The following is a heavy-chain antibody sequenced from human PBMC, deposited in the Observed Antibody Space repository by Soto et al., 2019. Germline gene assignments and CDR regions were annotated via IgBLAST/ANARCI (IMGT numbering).Heavy chain of an antibody. CDR3: AREGPNHRLS. Sequence: XSVKVSFNAYNYTFTSYCINWVRQAPGQGLEWMGWISAYNGNTNYAQKFQGRVTMTTDTSTSTAYMELRSLRSDDTAVYYCAREGPNHRLSWGQGTLVTVSS. D-gene: IGHD3-16*02. J-gene: IGHJ5*02. CDR2: ISAYNGNT. CDR1: NYTFTSYC. V-gene: IGHV1-18*01.